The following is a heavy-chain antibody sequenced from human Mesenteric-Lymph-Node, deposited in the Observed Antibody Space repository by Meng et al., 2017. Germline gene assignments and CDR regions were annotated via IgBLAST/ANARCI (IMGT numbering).Heavy chain of an antibody. Sequence: GESLKISCAVTGFTFSDHYMDWVRQAPGKGLEWVSSISSSSSYIYYADSVKGRFTISRDDSKNTLYLQMTNLRAEDSAVYFCARPRATVPGTRWFDSWGQGTLVTVSS. V-gene: IGHV3-21*04. J-gene: IGHJ5*01. D-gene: IGHD6-19*01. CDR3: ARPRATVPGTRWFDS. CDR1: GFTFSDHY. CDR2: ISSSSSYI.